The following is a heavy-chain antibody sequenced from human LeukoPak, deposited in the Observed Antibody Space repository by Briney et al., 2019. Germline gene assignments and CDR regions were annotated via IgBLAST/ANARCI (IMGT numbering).Heavy chain of an antibody. V-gene: IGHV1-69*05. CDR3: ARGGYSYGLFDY. J-gene: IGHJ4*02. D-gene: IGHD5-18*01. CDR2: IIPIFGTA. Sequence: ASVKVSCKASGGTFSSYAISWVRQAPGQGLEWMGRIIPIFGTANYAQKFQGRVTITTDESTSTAYMELSSLRSEDTAVYYCARGGYSYGLFDYWGQGTLVTVSS. CDR1: GGTFSSYA.